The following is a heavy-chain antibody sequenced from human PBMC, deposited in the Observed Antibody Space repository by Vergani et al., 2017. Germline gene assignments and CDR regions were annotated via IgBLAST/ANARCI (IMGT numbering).Heavy chain of an antibody. CDR2: FYTGGGT. V-gene: IGHV4-61*02. CDR3: ARDPLYSTTWPFLLLDMDV. CDR1: GGSISSGSYY. D-gene: IGHD6-13*01. Sequence: QVQLQESGPGLVRPSQTLSLTCTVSGGSISSGSYYWSWFRQPAGKGLEWIGRFYTGGGTSYNPSLKTRVTISVDTSKNQFSLQLSSVTAADTAVYYCARDPLYSTTWPFLLLDMDVWGEGTTVTVSS. J-gene: IGHJ6*04.